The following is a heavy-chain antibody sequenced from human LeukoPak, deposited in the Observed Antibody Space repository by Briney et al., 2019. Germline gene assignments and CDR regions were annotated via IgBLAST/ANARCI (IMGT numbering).Heavy chain of an antibody. V-gene: IGHV4-4*07. CDR1: GVSISTYY. CDR2: IYTGGNT. Sequence: SETLSLTCTVSGVSISTYYWSWIRQPAGKGLEWIGRIYTGGNTNYNPSLKSRVTISIDTSKNQISLRLDSVTAADTAVYYCARDWAVAGPRWFDPWGQGTLVTVSS. J-gene: IGHJ5*02. D-gene: IGHD6-19*01. CDR3: ARDWAVAGPRWFDP.